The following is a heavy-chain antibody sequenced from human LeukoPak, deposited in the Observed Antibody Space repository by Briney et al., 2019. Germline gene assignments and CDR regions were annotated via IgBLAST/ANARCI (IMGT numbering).Heavy chain of an antibody. J-gene: IGHJ3*02. D-gene: IGHD6-6*01. V-gene: IGHV1-18*01. CDR2: ISAYNART. Sequence: ASVKVSCTVSGYTFTRDGVTWVRQAPGQGLEWMGWISAYNARTNYSQKFQGRVTMTTDTSTSTAYMELRSLRSDDTAVYYCASFFGSSWAFDIWGQGTMVTVSS. CDR3: ASFFGSSWAFDI. CDR1: GYTFTRDG.